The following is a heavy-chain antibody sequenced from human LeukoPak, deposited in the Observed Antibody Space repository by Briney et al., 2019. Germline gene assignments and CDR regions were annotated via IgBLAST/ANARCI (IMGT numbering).Heavy chain of an antibody. CDR1: GGSIRSSSYY. CDR3: AITIFGVVTHDY. J-gene: IGHJ4*02. D-gene: IGHD3-3*01. Sequence: SETLSLTCTVSGGSIRSSSYYWGWIRQPPGKGLEWIGSIYYSGSAYYNASLKSRVTISVDTSKNQFSLKLSSVTAADTAVYYCAITIFGVVTHDYWGQGTLVTVSS. V-gene: IGHV4-39*07. CDR2: IYYSGSA.